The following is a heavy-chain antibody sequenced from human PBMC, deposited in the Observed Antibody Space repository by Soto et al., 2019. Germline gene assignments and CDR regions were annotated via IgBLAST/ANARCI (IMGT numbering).Heavy chain of an antibody. Sequence: QIQLVQSGAGVKNPGASVKVSCKASGYKFTTYGITWVRQAPGQGLEWMGGISTYRGKTNYAQNFQDRVTMTTETSTNTAYLEVRTLRSDDTAVYYCARGLGTNGLDIWGQGTTVTVSS. CDR3: ARGLGTNGLDI. D-gene: IGHD3-16*01. V-gene: IGHV1-18*04. J-gene: IGHJ6*02. CDR1: GYKFTTYG. CDR2: ISTYRGKT.